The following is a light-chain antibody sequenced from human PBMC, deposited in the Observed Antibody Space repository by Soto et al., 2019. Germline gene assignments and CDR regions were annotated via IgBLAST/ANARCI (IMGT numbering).Light chain of an antibody. CDR3: QQRSNWPAVT. CDR1: QSVSSY. V-gene: IGKV3-11*01. Sequence: EIVLTQSPATLSLSPGERATLSCRASQSVSSYLAWYQQKPGQAPGLLIYDASNRATGIPARFSGSGSGTDFTLTISSLEPEDFAVYYCQQRSNWPAVTFGQGTKVDIK. CDR2: DAS. J-gene: IGKJ1*01.